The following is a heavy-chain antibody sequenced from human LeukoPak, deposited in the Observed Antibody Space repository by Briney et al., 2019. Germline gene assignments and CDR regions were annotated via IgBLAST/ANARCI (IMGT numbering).Heavy chain of an antibody. V-gene: IGHV4-59*08. Sequence: SETLSLTCTVSGGSISSYYWSWIRQPPGKGLEWIGYIYYSGRTKYNPSLKSRVTISVDTSKNQFSLKLSSVTASDTAAYYCARRFAPSRNDAFDIWGQGTMVTVSS. J-gene: IGHJ3*02. CDR2: IYYSGRT. CDR3: ARRFAPSRNDAFDI. D-gene: IGHD3-10*01. CDR1: GGSISSYY.